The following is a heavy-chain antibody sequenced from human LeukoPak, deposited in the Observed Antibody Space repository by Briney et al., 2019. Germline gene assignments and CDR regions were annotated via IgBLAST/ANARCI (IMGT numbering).Heavy chain of an antibody. CDR1: GVSISSYY. V-gene: IGHV4-59*04. CDR3: TRKATTGPTKAAFDV. CDR2: IYHSGSG. J-gene: IGHJ3*01. Sequence: RSSETLSLTCTVSGVSISSYYWSWIRQPPGRGLEWIGHIYHSGSGYYNPSLKSRVAMSVDTSKNQFSLKLSSVTAVDTAVYYCTRKATTGPTKAAFDVWGQGTMVTVSS. D-gene: IGHD4-17*01.